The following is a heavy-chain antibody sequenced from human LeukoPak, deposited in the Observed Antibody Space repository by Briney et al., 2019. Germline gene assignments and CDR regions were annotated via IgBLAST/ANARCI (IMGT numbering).Heavy chain of an antibody. CDR1: GGSFSGYY. CDR2: INHSGST. Sequence: SETLSLTCAVYGGSFSGYYWSWSRQPPGKGLEWIGEINHSGSTNYNPSLKSRVTISVDMSKNQFSLKLSSVTAADTAVYYCARGVVATVVPAAMPVYYFDYWGQGTLVTVSS. J-gene: IGHJ4*02. D-gene: IGHD2-2*01. V-gene: IGHV4-34*01. CDR3: ARGVVATVVPAAMPVYYFDY.